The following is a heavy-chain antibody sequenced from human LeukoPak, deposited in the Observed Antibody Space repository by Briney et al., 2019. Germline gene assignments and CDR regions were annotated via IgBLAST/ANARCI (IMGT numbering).Heavy chain of an antibody. J-gene: IGHJ4*02. D-gene: IGHD4-17*01. CDR3: ARDPYGDYLDY. CDR2: ISSSGSTI. Sequence: GGSLRLSCAASGFTFSSYEMNWVRQAPGKGLEWVSYISSSGSTIYYADSVKGRFTISRDNAKNSLYLQMNSLRAEDTAVYYCARDPYGDYLDYWGQGTLVTVSS. V-gene: IGHV3-48*03. CDR1: GFTFSSYE.